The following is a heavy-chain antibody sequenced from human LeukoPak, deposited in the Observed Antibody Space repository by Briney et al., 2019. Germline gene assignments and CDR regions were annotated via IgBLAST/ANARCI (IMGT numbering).Heavy chain of an antibody. D-gene: IGHD1-26*01. CDR3: ARGLVGAHFYYYYYYMDV. CDR2: INHSGST. CDR1: GGSFGGYY. J-gene: IGHJ6*03. Sequence: PSETLSLTCAVYGGSFGGYYWSWIRQPPGKGLEWIGEINHSGSTSYNPSLKSRLTISVDTSKNQFSLKLTSVTAADTAVYYCARGLVGAHFYYYYYYMDVWGKGTTVTISS. V-gene: IGHV4-34*01.